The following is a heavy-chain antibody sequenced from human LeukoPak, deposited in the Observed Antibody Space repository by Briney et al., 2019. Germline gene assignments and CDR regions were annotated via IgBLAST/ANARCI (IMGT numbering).Heavy chain of an antibody. CDR3: ARQDPDMASAFDI. CDR2: IYPGDSDT. J-gene: IGHJ3*02. Sequence: GESLKISCKGSXYXXXXXXXXXXXXXPXXXXEXXGXIYPGDSDTRYSPXFQGQVTISADKSISTAYLQWSSLKASDXAMYYCARQDPDMASAFDIWGQGTMVTVSS. CDR1: XYXXXXXX. V-gene: IGHV5-51*01. D-gene: IGHD3-9*01.